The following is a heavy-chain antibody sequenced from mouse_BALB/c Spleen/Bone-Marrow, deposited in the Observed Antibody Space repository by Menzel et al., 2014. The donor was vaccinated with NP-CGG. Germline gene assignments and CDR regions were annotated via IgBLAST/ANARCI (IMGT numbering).Heavy chain of an antibody. CDR2: IHYSGTT. Sequence: EVQRVESGPVLVKPSQSLSLTCTVTAYSITSGYGWHWIRQFPGNKLEWMGYIHYSGTTHYNPSLKSRISITRDTSKNQFFLQLNCVTTEDTATYNCAREARTTARFAYWGQGTLVTVSA. D-gene: IGHD1-2*01. CDR1: AYSITSGYG. V-gene: IGHV3-1*02. CDR3: AREARTTARFAY. J-gene: IGHJ3*01.